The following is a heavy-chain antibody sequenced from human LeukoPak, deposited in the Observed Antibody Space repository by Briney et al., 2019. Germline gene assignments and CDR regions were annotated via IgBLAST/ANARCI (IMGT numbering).Heavy chain of an antibody. CDR2: IYYSGST. CDR1: GGSISSGDYY. CDR3: ARGDDYYGSVYGMDV. V-gene: IGHV4-30-4*01. Sequence: SQTLSLTCTVSGGSISSGDYYWSWIRRPPGKGLEWIGCIYYSGSTYYNPSLKSRVTISVDTSKNQFSLKLSSVTAADTAVYYCARGDDYYGSVYGMDVWGKGTTVTVSS. J-gene: IGHJ6*04. D-gene: IGHD3-10*01.